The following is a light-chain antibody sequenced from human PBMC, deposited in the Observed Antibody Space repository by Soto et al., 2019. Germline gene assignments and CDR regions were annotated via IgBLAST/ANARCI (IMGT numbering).Light chain of an antibody. CDR3: QQYNNWPWT. CDR1: ESVSSN. Sequence: VMTQSPASLSVSPGERATLSCRASESVSSNLAWYQQKPGQGPRLLIYGASTRATGIPARFSGSGSGTEFTLTINSLQSEDFAVYYGQQYNNWPWTFGQGTKVEIK. CDR2: GAS. V-gene: IGKV3-15*01. J-gene: IGKJ1*01.